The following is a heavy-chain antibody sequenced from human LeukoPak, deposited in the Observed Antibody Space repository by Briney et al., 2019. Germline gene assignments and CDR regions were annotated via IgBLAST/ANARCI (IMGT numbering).Heavy chain of an antibody. J-gene: IGHJ4*02. CDR3: ARGEGERYYVKYFDS. V-gene: IGHV4-59*01. D-gene: IGHD1-26*01. Sequence: SETLSLTCTVSGGSFNTYYWSWIRQPPGKGLEWIGHLHFSGATTYNPALQSRVSISVDTSKNQFSLKVTSVTAADTAVYFCARGEGERYYVKYFDSWGQGTQVTVSS. CDR1: GGSFNTYY. CDR2: LHFSGAT.